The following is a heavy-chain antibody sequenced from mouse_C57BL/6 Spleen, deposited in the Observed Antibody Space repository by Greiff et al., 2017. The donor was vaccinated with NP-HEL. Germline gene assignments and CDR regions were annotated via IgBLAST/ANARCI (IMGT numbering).Heavy chain of an antibody. CDR2: IDPSDSET. J-gene: IGHJ4*01. V-gene: IGHV1-52*01. Sequence: GAELVRPGSSVKLSCKASGYTFTSYWMHWVKQRPIQGLEWIGNIDPSDSETHYNQKFKDKATLTVDKSSSTAYMQLSSLTSEDSAVYYCARGPYDGYYAMDYWGQGTSVTVSS. CDR1: GYTFTSYW. D-gene: IGHD2-3*01. CDR3: ARGPYDGYYAMDY.